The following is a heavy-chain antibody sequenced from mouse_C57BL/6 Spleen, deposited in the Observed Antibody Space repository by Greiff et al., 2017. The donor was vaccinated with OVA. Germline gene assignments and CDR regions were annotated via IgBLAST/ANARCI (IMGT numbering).Heavy chain of an antibody. D-gene: IGHD1-1*01. CDR1: GYSFTGYF. J-gene: IGHJ4*01. CDR2: INPYNGDT. Sequence: EVQGVESGPELVKPGDSVKISCKASGYSFTGYFMNWVMQSHGKSLEWIGRINPYNGDTFYNQKFKGKATLTVDKSSSTAHMELRSLTSEDSAVYYCARGDYYYGSSYAMDYWGQGTSVTVSS. CDR3: ARGDYYYGSSYAMDY. V-gene: IGHV1-20*01.